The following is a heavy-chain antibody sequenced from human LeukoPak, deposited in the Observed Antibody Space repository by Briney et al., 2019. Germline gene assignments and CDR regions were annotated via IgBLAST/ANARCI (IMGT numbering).Heavy chain of an antibody. CDR2: FDPEDGET. CDR3: ATGTNSVTTSSYYFDY. Sequence: ASVKVSCKVSGYTLTELSMHWVRQAPGKGLEWMGGFDPEDGETIYAQKFQGRVTMTEDTSTDTAYMELSSLRSEDTAVYYCATGTNSVTTSSYYFDYWGQGTLVTVSS. CDR1: GYTLTELS. V-gene: IGHV1-24*01. D-gene: IGHD4-17*01. J-gene: IGHJ4*02.